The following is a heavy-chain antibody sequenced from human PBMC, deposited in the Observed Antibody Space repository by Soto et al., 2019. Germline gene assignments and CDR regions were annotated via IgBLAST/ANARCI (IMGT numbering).Heavy chain of an antibody. D-gene: IGHD6-13*01. CDR3: AREGGVAAAGPHYYYYYMDV. CDR2: ISSSSSYI. CDR1: GFTFSSYS. J-gene: IGHJ6*03. V-gene: IGHV3-21*01. Sequence: GGSLRLSCAASGFTFSSYSMNWVRQAPGKGLEWVSSISSSSSYIYYADSVKGRFTISRDNAKNSLYLQMNSLRAEDTAVYYCAREGGVAAAGPHYYYYYMDVWGKGTTVTVSS.